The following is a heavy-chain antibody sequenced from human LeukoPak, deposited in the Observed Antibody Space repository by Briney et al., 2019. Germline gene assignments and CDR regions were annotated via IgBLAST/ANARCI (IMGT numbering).Heavy chain of an antibody. CDR2: IYYSGST. D-gene: IGHD6-19*01. CDR1: GGSISSYY. Sequence: PSETLSLTCTVSGGSISSYYWSWIRQPPGKGLEWIGYIYYSGSTNYNPSLKSRVTISVDTSKNQFSLKLSSVTAADTAVYYCARHIAVAGPYYFDYWGQGTLATVSS. V-gene: IGHV4-59*08. J-gene: IGHJ4*02. CDR3: ARHIAVAGPYYFDY.